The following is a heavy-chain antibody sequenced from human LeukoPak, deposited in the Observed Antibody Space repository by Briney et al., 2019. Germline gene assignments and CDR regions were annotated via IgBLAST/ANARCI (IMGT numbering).Heavy chain of an antibody. CDR2: ISGSGGST. CDR3: AKFSVTYVGGDY. J-gene: IGHJ4*02. V-gene: IGHV3-23*01. CDR1: GFIFKLFA. Sequence: GGSLRLSCVGSGFIFKLFAVGWVRQAPGKGLEWVSAISGSGGSTYYADSVKGRFTISRDNSKNTLYLQMNSLRAEDTAVYYCAKFSVTYVGGDYWGQGTLVTVSS. D-gene: IGHD1-26*01.